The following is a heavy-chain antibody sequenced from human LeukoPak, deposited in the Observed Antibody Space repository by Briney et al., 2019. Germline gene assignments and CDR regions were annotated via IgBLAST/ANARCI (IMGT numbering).Heavy chain of an antibody. CDR2: ISSSSTI. V-gene: IGHV3-48*01. D-gene: IGHD5-12*01. Sequence: PGGSLRLFCAASGFTFSSYSMNWVRQAPGKGLKWVSYISSSSTIYYADSVKGRFTISRDNAKNSLYLQMNSLRAEDTAVYYCVSEYSGYDLADYWGQGTLVTVSS. CDR1: GFTFSSYS. CDR3: VSEYSGYDLADY. J-gene: IGHJ4*02.